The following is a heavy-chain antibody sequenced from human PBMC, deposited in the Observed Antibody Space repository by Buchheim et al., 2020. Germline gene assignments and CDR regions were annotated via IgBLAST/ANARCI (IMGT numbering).Heavy chain of an antibody. CDR3: ARGEGDGYNPPYYYYGMDV. V-gene: IGHV3-48*03. CDR1: GFTFSSYE. CDR2: ISSSGSTI. D-gene: IGHD5-24*01. J-gene: IGHJ6*02. Sequence: EVHLVESGGGLVQPGGSLRLSCAASGFTFSSYEMNWVRQAPGKGLEWVSYISSSGSTIYYADSVKGRFTISRDNAKNSLYLQMNSLRAEDTAVYYCARGEGDGYNPPYYYYGMDVWGQGTT.